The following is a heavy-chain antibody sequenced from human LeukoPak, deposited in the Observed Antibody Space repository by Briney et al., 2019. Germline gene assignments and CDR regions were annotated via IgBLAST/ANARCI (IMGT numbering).Heavy chain of an antibody. Sequence: GGSLRLSCVASGFTFSIDTMSWFRQAPGKGLEWVSRIRGNGGSIYHADSAKGRFTISRDNSKNTLHLQMSSLRAEDTAVYYCAKGGVAVTAPDCWGQGTLVTVSS. J-gene: IGHJ4*02. CDR3: AKGGVAVTAPDC. CDR1: GFTFSIDT. D-gene: IGHD3-10*01. V-gene: IGHV3-23*01. CDR2: IRGNGGSI.